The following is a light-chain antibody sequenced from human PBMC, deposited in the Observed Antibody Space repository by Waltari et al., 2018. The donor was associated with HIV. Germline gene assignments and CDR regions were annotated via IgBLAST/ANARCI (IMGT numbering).Light chain of an antibody. J-gene: IGLJ1*01. CDR3: CSYAGSYTYV. CDR2: DVS. CDR1: SSDVGGYNY. V-gene: IGLV2-11*01. Sequence: QSALTQPRSVSGSPGQSVTISCTGTSSDVGGYNYVSWYQQHPGKAPKLMIDDVSKRPSGVPDRFSGSKSGNTASLTISGLQAEDEADYYCCSYAGSYTYVFGTGTKVTGL.